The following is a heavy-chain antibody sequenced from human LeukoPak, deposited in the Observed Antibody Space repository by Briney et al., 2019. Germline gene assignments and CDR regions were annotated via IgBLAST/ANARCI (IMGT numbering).Heavy chain of an antibody. CDR2: IIPILGIA. CDR3: ASLSTATAAAGEH. Sequence: SVKVSCKASGGTFSSYAISWVRQAPGQGLEWMGRIIPILGIANYAQKFQGRVTITADKSTSTAYMELSSLRSEDTAVYYCASLSTATAAAGEHWGQGTLVTVSS. J-gene: IGHJ4*02. V-gene: IGHV1-69*04. CDR1: GGTFSSYA. D-gene: IGHD6-13*01.